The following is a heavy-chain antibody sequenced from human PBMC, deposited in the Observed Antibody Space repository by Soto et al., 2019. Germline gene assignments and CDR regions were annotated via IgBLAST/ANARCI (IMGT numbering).Heavy chain of an antibody. CDR3: AREKVIATLGY. CDR2: ISYDGSNK. J-gene: IGHJ4*02. CDR1: GFTFSSYS. D-gene: IGHD3-16*01. V-gene: IGHV3-30-3*01. Sequence: SLRLSCAASGFTFSSYSMHWVRQAPGKGLEWVAVISYDGSNKYYADSVKGRFTISRDNSKNTLYLQMNSLRAEDTAVYYCAREKVIATLGYWGQGTLVTVSS.